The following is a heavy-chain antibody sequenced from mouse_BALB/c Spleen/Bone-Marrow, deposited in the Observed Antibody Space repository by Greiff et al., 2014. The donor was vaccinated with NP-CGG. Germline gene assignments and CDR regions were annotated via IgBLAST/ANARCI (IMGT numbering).Heavy chain of an antibody. Sequence: VQLKQSGAELVKPGASVKLSCTASGFNIKDTYMHWVKRRPEQGLEWIGRIDPANGNTKYDPKFQGKATITADTSSNTAYLQLSSLTSEDTAVYYCAAYYYGSSQFAYWGQGTLVTVSA. CDR2: IDPANGNT. CDR1: GFNIKDTY. V-gene: IGHV14-3*02. CDR3: AAYYYGSSQFAY. D-gene: IGHD1-1*01. J-gene: IGHJ3*01.